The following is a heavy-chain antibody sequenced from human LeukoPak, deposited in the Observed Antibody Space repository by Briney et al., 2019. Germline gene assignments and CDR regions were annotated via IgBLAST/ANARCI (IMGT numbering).Heavy chain of an antibody. D-gene: IGHD3-22*01. CDR1: GFTFDDYG. CDR3: ARAKYYYDSSGYCD. CDR2: INWNGGST. V-gene: IGHV3-20*04. J-gene: IGHJ4*02. Sequence: PGGSLRLSCAASGFTFDDYGMSWVRQAPGKGLEWVSGINWNGGSTGYADSVKGRFTTSRDNAKNSLYLQMNSLRAEDTALYYCARAKYYYDSSGYCDWGQGTLVTVSS.